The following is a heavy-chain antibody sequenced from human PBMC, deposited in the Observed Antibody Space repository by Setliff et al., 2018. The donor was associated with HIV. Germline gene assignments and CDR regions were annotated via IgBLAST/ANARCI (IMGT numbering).Heavy chain of an antibody. CDR3: ARTVNDYGDYYFDY. CDR2: INAGTGNT. D-gene: IGHD4-17*01. J-gene: IGHJ4*02. V-gene: IGHV1-3*01. CDR1: GYTFTSYA. Sequence: ASVQVSCKASGYTFTSYAMHWVRQAPGQRLEWMGWINAGTGNTKYSQNFQGRVTFSRDTSASTAYMELSSLRSEDTAVYYCARTVNDYGDYYFDYWGQGTLVTVSS.